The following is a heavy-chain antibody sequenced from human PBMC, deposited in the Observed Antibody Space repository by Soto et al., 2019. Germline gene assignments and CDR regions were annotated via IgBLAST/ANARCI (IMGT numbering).Heavy chain of an antibody. J-gene: IGHJ4*02. CDR1: GXXXXXXX. Sequence: GGSLXLSCXASGXXXXXXXXXXXXQAPGXGLEWVXXXVSSSSSIYYADSVKGRFTISRDNAKNSLYLQMNSLRAEDTAVYYCARAITYYDSSGSQPFDYWGQGTLVTVSS. CDR2: XVSSSSSI. CDR3: ARAITYYDSSGSQPFDY. V-gene: IGHV3-21*01. D-gene: IGHD3-22*01.